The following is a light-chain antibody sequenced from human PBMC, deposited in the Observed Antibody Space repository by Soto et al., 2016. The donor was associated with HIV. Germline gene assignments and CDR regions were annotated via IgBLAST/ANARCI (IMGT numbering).Light chain of an antibody. V-gene: IGLV3-21*03. J-gene: IGLJ3*02. CDR3: QVWDTTGDHPGV. CDR2: DDS. Sequence: SYELTQPPSVSVAPGKTAMITCGGNDIGSKSVHWYQQKPGQAPVLVVHDDSDRPSGIPERFSGSNSGNTATLTITGVEAGDEADYYCQVWDTTGDHPGVFGGGTKLTVL. CDR1: DIGSKS.